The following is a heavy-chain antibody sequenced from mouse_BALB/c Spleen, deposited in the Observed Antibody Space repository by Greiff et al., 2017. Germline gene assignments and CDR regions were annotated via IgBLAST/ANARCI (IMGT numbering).Heavy chain of an antibody. CDR1: GFTFSSYT. D-gene: IGHD2-1*01. J-gene: IGHJ3*01. V-gene: IGHV5-6-4*01. CDR2: ISSGGSYT. CDR3: TRDRGNLFAY. Sequence: EVKVVESGGGLVKPGGSLKLSCAASGFTFSSYTMSWVRQTPEKRLEWVATISSGGSYTYYPDSVKGRFTISRDNAKNTLYLQMSSLKSEDTAMYYCTRDRGNLFAYWGQGTLVTVSA.